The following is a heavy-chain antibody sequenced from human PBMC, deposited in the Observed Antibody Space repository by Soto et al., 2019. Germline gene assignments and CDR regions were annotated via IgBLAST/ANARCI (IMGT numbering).Heavy chain of an antibody. V-gene: IGHV4-34*01. Sequence: QVQLQQWGAGLLKPSETLSLTCAVYGGSFSGYYWSWIRQPPGKGLERIGEINHSGSTNYNPSLKSRVTISVDTSKNQFSLKLSSVTAADTAVYYCARGAAAGTYYYGMDVWGQGTTVTVSS. CDR1: GGSFSGYY. D-gene: IGHD6-13*01. J-gene: IGHJ6*02. CDR2: INHSGST. CDR3: ARGAAAGTYYYGMDV.